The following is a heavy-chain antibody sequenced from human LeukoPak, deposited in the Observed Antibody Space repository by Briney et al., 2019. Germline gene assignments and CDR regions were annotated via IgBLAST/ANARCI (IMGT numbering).Heavy chain of an antibody. J-gene: IGHJ6*02. D-gene: IGHD6-19*01. Sequence: SQTLSLTCAISGDSVSSNSAAWNWIRQSPSRGLEWLGRTYYRSKWYNDYAVSVKSRITINPDTSKNQFSLQLNSVTTEDTAVYYCAREYSSGWHLYYYYDMDVWGQGTTVTVSS. CDR3: AREYSSGWHLYYYYDMDV. V-gene: IGHV6-1*01. CDR1: GDSVSSNSAA. CDR2: TYYRSKWYN.